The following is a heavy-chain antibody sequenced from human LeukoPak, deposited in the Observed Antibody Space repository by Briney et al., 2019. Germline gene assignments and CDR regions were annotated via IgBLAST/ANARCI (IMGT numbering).Heavy chain of an antibody. CDR2: ISAYNGNT. CDR1: GYTFTSYG. CDR3: AREASRGGGGVLNLYYYYGMDV. V-gene: IGHV1-18*01. J-gene: IGHJ6*02. D-gene: IGHD3-16*01. Sequence: ASVKVSCKASGYTFTSYGISWVRQAPGQGLEWMGWISAYNGNTNYAQKLQGRVTMTTDTSTSTAYMELRSLRSDGTAVYYCAREASRGGGGVLNLYYYYGMDVWGQGTTVTVSS.